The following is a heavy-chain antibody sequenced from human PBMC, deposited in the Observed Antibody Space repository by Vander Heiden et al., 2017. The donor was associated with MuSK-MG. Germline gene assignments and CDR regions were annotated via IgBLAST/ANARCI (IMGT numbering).Heavy chain of an antibody. Sequence: QVQLQESGPGLVKPSQTLSLTSPVSGGSISSGNYYWSWIRQHPGKGLEWIGYIYYSGSTSYNPSLKSRVTISVDTSKNQFSLKLSSVTAADTAVYYCARAGRTSRAGYYYMDVWGKGTTVTVSS. CDR2: IYYSGST. CDR3: ARAGRTSRAGYYYMDV. V-gene: IGHV4-31*03. J-gene: IGHJ6*03. CDR1: GGSISSGNYY. D-gene: IGHD2-2*01.